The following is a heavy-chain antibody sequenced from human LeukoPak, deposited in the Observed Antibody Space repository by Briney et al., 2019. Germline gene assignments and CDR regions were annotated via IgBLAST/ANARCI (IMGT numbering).Heavy chain of an antibody. CDR1: GGSISGGGYY. CDR2: IYYSGST. V-gene: IGHV4-31*03. CDR3: ARGDYSSDAFDI. J-gene: IGHJ3*02. Sequence: SQTLSLTCTVSGGSISGGGYYWSWIRQHPGKGLEWIGYIYYSGSTYHNPSLKSRVTISVDTSKNQFSLKLSSVTAADTAVYYCARGDYSSDAFDIWGQGTMVTVSS. D-gene: IGHD2-15*01.